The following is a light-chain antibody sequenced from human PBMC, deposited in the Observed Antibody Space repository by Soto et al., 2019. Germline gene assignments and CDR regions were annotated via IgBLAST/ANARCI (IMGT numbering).Light chain of an antibody. CDR3: QQRSNWPIT. V-gene: IGKV3-11*01. J-gene: IGKJ5*01. CDR2: DAS. Sequence: EIVLTQPPATLSLSPGERATLSCRASQSVNSYLAWYQQRPGQAPRLLIYDASNRATGIPARFSGSGSGTDFTLTISSLEPEDFAVYYCQQRSNWPITFGQGTRLEIK. CDR1: QSVNSY.